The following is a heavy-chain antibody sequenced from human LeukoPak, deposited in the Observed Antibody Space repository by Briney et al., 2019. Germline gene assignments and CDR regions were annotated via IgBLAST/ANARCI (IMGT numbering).Heavy chain of an antibody. V-gene: IGHV5-51*01. CDR3: ARQPGLYDSSGYYYGRVEFFDP. CDR1: GYSFTSYW. J-gene: IGHJ5*02. D-gene: IGHD3-22*01. Sequence: GESLKISCKGSGYSFTSYWIGWVRQMPGKGLEWMGIIYPGDSDTTYSPSFQGQVTISVDKSISTAYLQWSSLKASDTAMYYCARQPGLYDSSGYYYGRVEFFDPWGQGTLVTVSS. CDR2: IYPGDSDT.